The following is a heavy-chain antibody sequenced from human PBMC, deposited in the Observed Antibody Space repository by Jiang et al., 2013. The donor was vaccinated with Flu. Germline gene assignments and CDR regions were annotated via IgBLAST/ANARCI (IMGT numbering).Heavy chain of an antibody. V-gene: IGHV6-1*01. CDR2: TYYRSKWYD. Sequence: SGDSASNNNAAWNWIRQSPSRGLEWLGRTYYRSKWYDDYALSVKSRITINLDTSKNQFSLHLNSVTPDDTAVYYCARGDYFGSGSSYYYYGMDVWGQGTTVTVSS. D-gene: IGHD3-10*01. CDR3: ARGDYFGSGSSYYYYGMDV. CDR1: GDSASNNNAA. J-gene: IGHJ6*02.